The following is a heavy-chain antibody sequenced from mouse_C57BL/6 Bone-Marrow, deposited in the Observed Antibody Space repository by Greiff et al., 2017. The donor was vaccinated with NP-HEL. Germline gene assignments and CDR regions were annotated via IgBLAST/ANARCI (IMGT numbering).Heavy chain of an antibody. V-gene: IGHV1-55*01. CDR1: GYTFTSYW. D-gene: IGHD3-3*01. Sequence: VQLQQSGAELVKPGASVKMSCKASGYTFTSYWITWVKQRPGQGLEWIGDIYPGSGSTNYNEKFKSKATLTVDTSSSTAYMQLSSLTSEDSAVYYCARPPGTGDYYAMDYWGQGTSVTVSS. CDR2: IYPGSGST. CDR3: ARPPGTGDYYAMDY. J-gene: IGHJ4*01.